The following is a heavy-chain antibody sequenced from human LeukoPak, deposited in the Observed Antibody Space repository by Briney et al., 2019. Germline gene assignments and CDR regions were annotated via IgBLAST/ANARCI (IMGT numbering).Heavy chain of an antibody. CDR1: GFTFSAYW. J-gene: IGHJ4*02. CDR3: ARVGKNGWDFDH. D-gene: IGHD6-19*01. V-gene: IGHV3-7*01. Sequence: GGSLRLSCAASGFTFSAYWMTWVRQAPGKGLAWVANIIEGGDVRYYADSVKGRFTISRDNTKNSLYLQMTSLRADDTAVYYCARVGKNGWDFDHWGQGILVTVSS. CDR2: IIEGGDVR.